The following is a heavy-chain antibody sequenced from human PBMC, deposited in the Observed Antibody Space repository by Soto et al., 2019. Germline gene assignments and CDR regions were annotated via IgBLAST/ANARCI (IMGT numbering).Heavy chain of an antibody. Sequence: GGSLRLSCAASGFTFDDYAMHWVRQAPGKGLEWVSGISWNGGSIGYADSVKGRFTISRDNAKNSLYLQMNSLRAEDTALYYCAKDMGAMAYYYGMDVWGQGTTVTAP. CDR3: AKDMGAMAYYYGMDV. V-gene: IGHV3-9*01. J-gene: IGHJ6*02. D-gene: IGHD5-18*01. CDR1: GFTFDDYA. CDR2: ISWNGGSI.